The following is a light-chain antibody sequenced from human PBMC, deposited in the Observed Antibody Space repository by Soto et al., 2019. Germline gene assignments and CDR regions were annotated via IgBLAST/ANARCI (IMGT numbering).Light chain of an antibody. CDR1: SSDVGSYNL. Sequence: QSALTQPASVSGSPGQSITISCTGTSSDVGSYNLVSWYQQHPGKAPKLMIYEGSKRPSGVSNRFSGSKSGNTAPLPISRLQAEYEAYYYCGSYARSSTNVFGTATKLTVL. J-gene: IGLJ1*01. V-gene: IGLV2-23*01. CDR3: GSYARSSTNV. CDR2: EGS.